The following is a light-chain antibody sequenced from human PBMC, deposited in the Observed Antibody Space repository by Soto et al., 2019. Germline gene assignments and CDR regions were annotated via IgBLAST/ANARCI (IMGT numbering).Light chain of an antibody. J-gene: IGLJ1*01. Sequence: QAVVTQPPSASGTPGQRVTISRSGSSSNIGSNTVNWYQQLPGTAPKLLIYSNNQRPSGVPDRFSGSKSGTSASLAISGLQSEDEADYYCAAWDDSLNGYVFGTGTKLTVL. CDR3: AAWDDSLNGYV. V-gene: IGLV1-44*01. CDR1: SSNIGSNT. CDR2: SNN.